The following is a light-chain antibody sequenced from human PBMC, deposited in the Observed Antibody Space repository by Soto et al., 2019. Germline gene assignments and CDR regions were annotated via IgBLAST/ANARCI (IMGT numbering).Light chain of an antibody. J-gene: IGLJ3*02. V-gene: IGLV2-14*01. Sequence: QSALTQPASVSGSPGQSITISCTGTSSDVGGYNYVSWSQQHPGKAPKVMIYEVTNRPSGVSNRFSGSKSGNTASLTISGLQAEDEADYYCSSYTSSSTGVFGGGTKLTVL. CDR1: SSDVGGYNY. CDR3: SSYTSSSTGV. CDR2: EVT.